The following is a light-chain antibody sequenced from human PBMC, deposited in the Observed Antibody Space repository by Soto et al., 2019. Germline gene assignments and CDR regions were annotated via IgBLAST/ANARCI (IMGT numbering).Light chain of an antibody. V-gene: IGKV1-5*01. CDR1: QSISSR. CDR3: QQYNTYWT. Sequence: DIQMTQSPSTLSASVGDRVTITCRASQSISSRLAWYQQKPGKAPKVLIYAASSLESGVPSRFSGSGSGTEFTLTITSLQPDDFANYYCQQYNTYWTFGQGTKVDIK. CDR2: AAS. J-gene: IGKJ1*01.